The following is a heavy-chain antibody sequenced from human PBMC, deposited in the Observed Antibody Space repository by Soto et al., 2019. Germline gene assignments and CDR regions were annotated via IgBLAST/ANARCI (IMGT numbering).Heavy chain of an antibody. J-gene: IGHJ4*02. CDR3: AKGINYGGNSGIDY. D-gene: IGHD4-17*01. CDR2: ISWDGGST. Sequence: GGSLRLSCAASGFTFDDYTMHWVRQAPGKGLEWVSLISWDGGSTYYADSVKGRFTISRDNSKNSLYLQMNSLRTEDTALYYCAKGINYGGNSGIDYWGQGTLVTVSS. V-gene: IGHV3-43*01. CDR1: GFTFDDYT.